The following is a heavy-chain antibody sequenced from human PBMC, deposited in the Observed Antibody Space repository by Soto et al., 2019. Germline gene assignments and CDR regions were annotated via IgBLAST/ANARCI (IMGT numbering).Heavy chain of an antibody. Sequence: ASVKGSCKASGGTFSSYAFSWVRQTPGQGLEWMGWISAYNGNTNYAQKLQGRVTMTTDTSTSTAYMELRSLRSDGTAVYYCARDLRSNYYYYGMDVWGQGTTVTVSS. CDR3: ARDLRSNYYYYGMDV. V-gene: IGHV1-18*01. CDR2: ISAYNGNT. J-gene: IGHJ6*02. CDR1: GGTFSSYA.